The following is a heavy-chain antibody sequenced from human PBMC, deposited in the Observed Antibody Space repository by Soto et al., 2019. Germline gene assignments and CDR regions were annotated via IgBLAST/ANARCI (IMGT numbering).Heavy chain of an antibody. CDR3: ARDPAAGGYYGMDV. CDR1: GFSDIVYW. J-gene: IGHJ6*01. V-gene: IGHV3-7*01. D-gene: IGHD6-13*01. CDR2: IHQDGSKR. Sequence: PGGSVRHTCEDCGFSDIVYWRSCVRKAAGKGLEWVASIHQDGSKRSSVESVKGRFTISRDNAKNSLFLQMNSLRGEDTAIYYCARDPAAGGYYGMDVWGLGTTVTVSS.